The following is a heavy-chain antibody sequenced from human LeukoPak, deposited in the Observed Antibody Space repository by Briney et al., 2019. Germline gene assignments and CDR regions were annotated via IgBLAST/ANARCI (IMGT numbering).Heavy chain of an antibody. CDR3: ARDARDDYDPVSDY. V-gene: IGHV1-18*04. J-gene: IGHJ4*02. Sequence: ASVKVSCKASGHRFTSYGVSWVRQAPGQGLEWMGWINTYNGNTNYAQKFQGRVTMTTDTSTTTAYMELRSLRSDDTAVYYCARDARDDYDPVSDYWGQGTLVTVSS. CDR2: INTYNGNT. D-gene: IGHD3-22*01. CDR1: GHRFTSYG.